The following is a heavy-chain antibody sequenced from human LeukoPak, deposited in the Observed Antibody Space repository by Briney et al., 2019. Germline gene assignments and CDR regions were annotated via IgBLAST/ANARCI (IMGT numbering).Heavy chain of an antibody. V-gene: IGHV4-59*01. CDR1: GGSISSYY. J-gene: IGHJ5*02. CDR3: ARDQSAMVRGVILSWFDP. D-gene: IGHD3-10*01. Sequence: PSETLPLTCTVSGGSISSYYWSWIRQPPGKGLEWIGYIYYSGSTNYNPSLKSRVTISVDTSKNQFSLKLSSVTAADTAVYYCARDQSAMVRGVILSWFDPWGQGTLVTVSS. CDR2: IYYSGST.